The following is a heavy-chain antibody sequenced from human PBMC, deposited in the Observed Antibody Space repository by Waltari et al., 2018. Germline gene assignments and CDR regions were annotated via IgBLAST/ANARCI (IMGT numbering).Heavy chain of an antibody. D-gene: IGHD4-17*01. CDR1: GGSFSGYY. J-gene: IGHJ2*01. Sequence: QVQLQQGGAGLLKPSETLSLTCAVYGGSFSGYYWSWIRQPPGKGLEWIGEINHSGRTNYNTSLKSRVTIPVDTSKNQFSLKLSSVTAADTAVYYCARGPGYGGNSTPKRYFDLWGRGTLVTFSS. CDR2: INHSGRT. V-gene: IGHV4-34*01. CDR3: ARGPGYGGNSTPKRYFDL.